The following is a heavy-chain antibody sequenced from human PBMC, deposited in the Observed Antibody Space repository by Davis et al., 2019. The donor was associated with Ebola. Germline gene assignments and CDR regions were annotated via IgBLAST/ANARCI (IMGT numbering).Heavy chain of an antibody. Sequence: ASVKVSCKASGYTFTSYGISWVRQAPGQGLEWMGWINPHNGNTNYAQNVQGRVTMTTDTYTSTASMEVGSLRSDDTAVYYCARDLRYCSGGSCYWGNYGMDVWGKGTTVTVSS. CDR1: GYTFTSYG. D-gene: IGHD2-15*01. CDR2: INPHNGNT. V-gene: IGHV1-18*01. CDR3: ARDLRYCSGGSCYWGNYGMDV. J-gene: IGHJ6*04.